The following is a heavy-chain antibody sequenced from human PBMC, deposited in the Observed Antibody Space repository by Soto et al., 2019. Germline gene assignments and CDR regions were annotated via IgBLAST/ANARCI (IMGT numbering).Heavy chain of an antibody. CDR2: IWYDGSNK. CDR1: GFTFSSYG. V-gene: IGHV3-33*01. Sequence: GGSLRLSCAASGFTFSSYGMHWVRQAPGKGLEWVAVIWYDGSNKYYADSVKGRFTISRDNSKNTLYLQMNSLRAEDTAVYYCARDDYGGNSVGLYYYYGMDVWGQGTTVTVSS. D-gene: IGHD4-17*01. CDR3: ARDDYGGNSVGLYYYYGMDV. J-gene: IGHJ6*02.